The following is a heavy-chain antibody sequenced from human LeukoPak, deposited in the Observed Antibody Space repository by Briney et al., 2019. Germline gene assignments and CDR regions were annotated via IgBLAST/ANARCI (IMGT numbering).Heavy chain of an antibody. CDR3: ARGGEEGENWFDP. D-gene: IGHD3-10*01. CDR2: MNPNRGNT. J-gene: IGHJ5*02. CDR1: GYTFTSYD. Sequence: ASVKVSCTASGYTFTSYDINWVRQATGQGLEWMGWMNPNRGNTGYAQKLHGRFTITRTTCISTAYMELSSLRSEDTVVYYCARGGEEGENWFDPWGQGTLVTVSS. V-gene: IGHV1-8*01.